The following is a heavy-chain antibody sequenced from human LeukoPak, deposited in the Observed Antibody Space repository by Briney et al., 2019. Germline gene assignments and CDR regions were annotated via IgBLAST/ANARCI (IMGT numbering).Heavy chain of an antibody. J-gene: IGHJ5*02. CDR2: ISSSSSYT. D-gene: IGHD5-12*01. V-gene: IGHV3-11*06. CDR1: GFTFSDYY. Sequence: GSLRLSCAASGFTFSDYYMSWIRQAPGKGLEWVSYISSSSSYTNYADSVKGRFTISRDNAKNSLYLQMNSLRAEDTAVYYCARAQTLYSGYDSNWFDPWGQGTLVTVSS. CDR3: ARAQTLYSGYDSNWFDP.